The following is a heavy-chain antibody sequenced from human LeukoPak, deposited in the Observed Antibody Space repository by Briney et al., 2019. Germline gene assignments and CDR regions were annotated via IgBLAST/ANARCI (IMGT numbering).Heavy chain of an antibody. CDR3: AKDHYDSSAISEA. Sequence: PGGSLRLSCAASGFTFSDYYMSWIRQAPGKGLEWVSYISSSGSTIYYADSVKGRFTISRDNSKNTLYLQMNSLRAEDTAVYYCAKDHYDSSAISEAWGQGTLVTVSS. D-gene: IGHD3-22*01. V-gene: IGHV3-11*01. J-gene: IGHJ4*02. CDR2: ISSSGSTI. CDR1: GFTFSDYY.